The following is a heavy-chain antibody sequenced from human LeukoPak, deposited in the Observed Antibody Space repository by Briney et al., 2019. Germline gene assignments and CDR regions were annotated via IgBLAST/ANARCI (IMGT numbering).Heavy chain of an antibody. CDR1: GFTFSRYG. J-gene: IGHJ4*02. CDR2: IRDDGSTR. D-gene: IGHD3-16*01. Sequence: GGSLRLSCAASGFTFSRYGLHWVRQAPGKGLEWVAFIRDDGSTRYYAESVKGRFTVSRDNSKNTLYLQMDSLRTEDTAVYYCAKVPHSWGLFDSWGQGTLVTVSS. V-gene: IGHV3-30*02. CDR3: AKVPHSWGLFDS.